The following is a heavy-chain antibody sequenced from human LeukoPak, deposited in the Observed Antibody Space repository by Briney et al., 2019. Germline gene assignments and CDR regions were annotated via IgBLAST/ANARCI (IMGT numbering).Heavy chain of an antibody. CDR1: GGSISSYY. Sequence: SETLSLTCTVSGGSISSYYWSWIRQPPGKGLEWIGYIYYSGSTNYNPSLKSRVTISVDTSKNQFSLKLSSVTAADTAAYYCARDGSSTSISDRYYYYYMDVWGKGTTVTVSS. CDR2: IYYSGST. V-gene: IGHV4-59*01. J-gene: IGHJ6*03. D-gene: IGHD2-2*01. CDR3: ARDGSSTSISDRYYYYYMDV.